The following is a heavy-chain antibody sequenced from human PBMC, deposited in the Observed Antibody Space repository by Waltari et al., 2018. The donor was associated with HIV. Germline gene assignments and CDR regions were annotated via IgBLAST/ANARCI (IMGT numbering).Heavy chain of an antibody. V-gene: IGHV1-69*04. Sequence: QVQLVQSGAEVKKPGSSVKVSCKASGGTFSSYAISWVRLAPGQGLEWLGRILPILGIANYAQKFQGRFTITASKSTSTAYKELSSLRPEATAVYYCASGSAMVRGGYYDYGMDVWGQGTTVTVAS. CDR2: ILPILGIA. CDR3: ASGSAMVRGGYYDYGMDV. D-gene: IGHD3-10*01. J-gene: IGHJ6*02. CDR1: GGTFSSYA.